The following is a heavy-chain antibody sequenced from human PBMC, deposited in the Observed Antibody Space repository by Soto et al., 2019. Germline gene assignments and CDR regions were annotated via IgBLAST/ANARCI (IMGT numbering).Heavy chain of an antibody. Sequence: QVQLVQSGAEVKKPGSSVKVSCKASGGTFSSYAISWVRQAPGQGLEWMGGIIPIFGTANYAQKLQGRVTMTTDTSTSTAYMELRSLRSDDTAVYYCARSFVGATMVGGVGDFDYWGQGTLVTVSS. J-gene: IGHJ4*02. CDR3: ARSFVGATMVGGVGDFDY. CDR1: GGTFSSYA. CDR2: IIPIFGTA. D-gene: IGHD5-12*01. V-gene: IGHV1-69*06.